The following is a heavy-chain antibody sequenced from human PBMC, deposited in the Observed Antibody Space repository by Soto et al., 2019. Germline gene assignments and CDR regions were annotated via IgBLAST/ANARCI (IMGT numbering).Heavy chain of an antibody. CDR1: GFTFSSYG. Sequence: CAASGFTFSSYGMHWVRQAPGKGLEWVAVISYDGSNKYYADSVKGRFTISRDNSKNTLYLQMNSLRAEDTAVYYCAKENYYDSSGYYPLPFDYWGQGTLVTVSS. CDR2: ISYDGSNK. CDR3: AKENYYDSSGYYPLPFDY. J-gene: IGHJ4*02. D-gene: IGHD3-22*01. V-gene: IGHV3-30*18.